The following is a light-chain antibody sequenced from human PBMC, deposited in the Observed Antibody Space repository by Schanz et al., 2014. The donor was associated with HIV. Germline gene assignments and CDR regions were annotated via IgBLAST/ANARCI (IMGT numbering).Light chain of an antibody. Sequence: IQMTQSPSTVSASIGDRVTITCRASQSISSWLAWYQQKPGKAPKLLIYEASTLESGVPPRFSGSGSGTEFTLTITNLQPDDFATYFCQQYSSFSWTFGQGTKVEMK. J-gene: IGKJ1*01. CDR1: QSISSW. CDR2: EAS. V-gene: IGKV1-5*03. CDR3: QQYSSFSWT.